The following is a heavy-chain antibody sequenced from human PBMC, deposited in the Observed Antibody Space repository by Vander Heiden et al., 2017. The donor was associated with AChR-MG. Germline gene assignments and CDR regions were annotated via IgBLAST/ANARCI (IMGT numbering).Heavy chain of an antibody. D-gene: IGHD4-17*01. CDR2: IYYSGST. Sequence: QVQLQESGPGLVKPSKTLSLTCTVSGAPISSCGYYWSWIRQQQGKGLEWIGYIYYSGSTYYNPSLKSRVTISVDTSKNQFSLKLSSVTAADTAVYYCARGDYVGWFDPWGQGTLVTVSS. CDR1: GAPISSCGYY. V-gene: IGHV4-31*03. J-gene: IGHJ5*02. CDR3: ARGDYVGWFDP.